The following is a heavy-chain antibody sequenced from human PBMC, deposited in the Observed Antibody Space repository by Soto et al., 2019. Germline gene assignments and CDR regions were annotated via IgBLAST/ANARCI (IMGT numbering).Heavy chain of an antibody. CDR3: ARSRYGAVTNPYYFDY. Sequence: SETLSLTCTVSGGSISSYYWSWIRQPPGKGLEWIGYIYYSGSTNYNPSLKSRVTISVDTSKNQFSLKLSSVTAADTAMYYCARSRYGAVTNPYYFDYWGQGALVTVSS. CDR1: GGSISSYY. D-gene: IGHD4-17*01. V-gene: IGHV4-59*01. CDR2: IYYSGST. J-gene: IGHJ4*02.